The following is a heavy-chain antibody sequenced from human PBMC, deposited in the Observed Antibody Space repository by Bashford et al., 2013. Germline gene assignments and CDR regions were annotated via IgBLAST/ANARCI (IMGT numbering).Heavy chain of an antibody. J-gene: IGHJ4*02. CDR3: ARASNDYGDYGGENYYFDY. D-gene: IGHD4-17*01. V-gene: IGHV1-3*01. CDR2: INAGNGNT. Sequence: WVRQAPGQRLEWMGWINAGNGNTKYSXKFQGRVTITRDTSASTAYMELSSLRSEDTAVYYCARASNDYGDYGGENYYFDYWGQGTLVTVSS.